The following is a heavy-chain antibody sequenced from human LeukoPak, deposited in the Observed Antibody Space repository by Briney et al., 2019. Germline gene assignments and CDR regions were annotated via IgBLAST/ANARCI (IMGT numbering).Heavy chain of an antibody. Sequence: SETLSLTCTVSGGSISTYYWGWIRQPPGKGLEYIGYMYHSGSANYHPSLKSRVTISLDMSKNQFSLKLSSVTAADTAMYYCARGDGAYNYGYYFDYWGQGTLCTVSS. CDR2: MYHSGSA. CDR3: ARGDGAYNYGYYFDY. J-gene: IGHJ4*02. D-gene: IGHD5-18*01. V-gene: IGHV4-59*01. CDR1: GGSISTYY.